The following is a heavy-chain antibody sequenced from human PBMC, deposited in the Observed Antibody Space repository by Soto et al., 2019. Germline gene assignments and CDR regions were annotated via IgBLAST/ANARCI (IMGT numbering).Heavy chain of an antibody. CDR3: ARDKAWAFDI. Sequence: PGGSLRLSCAASGFTFSDSSINWVRQAPGKGLEWVSYISGSSRSIYYRDSVKGRITISRDNAKNSVYLQMNSLRDEDTAVYYCARDKAWAFDIWGQGTMVTVSS. J-gene: IGHJ3*02. CDR1: GFTFSDSS. V-gene: IGHV3-48*02. CDR2: ISGSSRSI.